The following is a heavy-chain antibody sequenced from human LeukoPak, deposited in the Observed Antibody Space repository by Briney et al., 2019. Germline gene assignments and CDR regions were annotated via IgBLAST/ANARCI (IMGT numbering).Heavy chain of an antibody. V-gene: IGHV3-7*01. Sequence: PGGSLRLSCAASGFTFSSYWMSWVRQAPGKGLERVANIKQDGSEKYYVDSVKGRFTISRDNAKNSLYLQMNSLRAEDTAVYYCARAPVYYDFWSGSYYYYYGMDVWGQGTTVTVSS. D-gene: IGHD3-3*01. J-gene: IGHJ6*02. CDR2: IKQDGSEK. CDR1: GFTFSSYW. CDR3: ARAPVYYDFWSGSYYYYYGMDV.